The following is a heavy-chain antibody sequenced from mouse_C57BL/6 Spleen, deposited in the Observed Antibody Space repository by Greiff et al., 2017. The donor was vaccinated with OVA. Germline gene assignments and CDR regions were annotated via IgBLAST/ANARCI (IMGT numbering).Heavy chain of an antibody. Sequence: QVQLQQSGPELVKPGASVKISCKASGYAFSSSWMNWVKQRPGKGLEWIGRIYPGDGDTNYNGKFKGKATLTADKSSSTAYMQLSSLTSEDSSVYFCAREKVARDYFDYWGQGTTLTVSS. CDR1: GYAFSSSW. CDR2: IYPGDGDT. CDR3: AREKVARDYFDY. D-gene: IGHD1-3*01. V-gene: IGHV1-82*01. J-gene: IGHJ2*01.